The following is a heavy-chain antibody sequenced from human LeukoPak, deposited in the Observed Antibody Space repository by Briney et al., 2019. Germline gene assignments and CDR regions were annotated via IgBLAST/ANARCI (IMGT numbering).Heavy chain of an antibody. V-gene: IGHV3-23*01. D-gene: IGHD1-14*01. CDR1: GFTFSSYA. CDR3: AKYVTAKGPPYGLDV. CDR2: ISASGGST. Sequence: GGSLRLSCAASGFTFSSYAMSWVRQAPGKGLEWVSGISASGGSTYYADSVKGRFTISRDSSKNTLYLQMNSLRAEDTAIYYCAKYVTAKGPPYGLDVWGQGTTVTVSS. J-gene: IGHJ6*02.